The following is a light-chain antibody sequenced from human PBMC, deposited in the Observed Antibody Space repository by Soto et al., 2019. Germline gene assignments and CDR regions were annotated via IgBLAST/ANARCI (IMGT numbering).Light chain of an antibody. CDR3: QQYKNWPWT. CDR2: GAS. Sequence: EIVMTQSPATLSVSPGGRATLSCRASQSISGTLAWYQQKPGQAPRLLIYGASTRATSFPARFSGSGSGTDFTLTISRLQSEHFAVYYSQQYKNWPWTFGQGTKVQIK. V-gene: IGKV3-15*01. J-gene: IGKJ1*01. CDR1: QSISGT.